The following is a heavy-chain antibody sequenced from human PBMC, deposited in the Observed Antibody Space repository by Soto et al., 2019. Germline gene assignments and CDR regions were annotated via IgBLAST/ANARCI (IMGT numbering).Heavy chain of an antibody. Sequence: QVQLVESGGGVVQPGRSLRLSRAASGFTFSSYAMHWVRQAPGKGLEWVAVISYDGSNKYYADSVKGRFTISRDNSKNTLYLQMNSLRAEDTAVYYCARENLDGYNQSPTFDYWGQGTLVTVSS. D-gene: IGHD5-12*01. CDR1: GFTFSSYA. CDR2: ISYDGSNK. V-gene: IGHV3-30-3*01. J-gene: IGHJ4*02. CDR3: ARENLDGYNQSPTFDY.